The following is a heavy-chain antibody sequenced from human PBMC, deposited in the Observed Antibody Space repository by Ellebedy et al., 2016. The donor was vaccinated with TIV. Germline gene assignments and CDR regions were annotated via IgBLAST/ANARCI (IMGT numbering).Heavy chain of an antibody. CDR3: ASLKDILTGYTNDAFDI. D-gene: IGHD3-9*01. V-gene: IGHV1-69*04. CDR1: GGTFSSYA. J-gene: IGHJ3*02. CDR2: IIPILGLA. Sequence: AASVKVSCKASGGTFSSYAISWVRQAPGQGLEWMGRIIPILGLANYAQKFQGRVTITADTSTSTAYMALRSRRSEDTAVYYCASLKDILTGYTNDAFDIWGQGTMVTVSS.